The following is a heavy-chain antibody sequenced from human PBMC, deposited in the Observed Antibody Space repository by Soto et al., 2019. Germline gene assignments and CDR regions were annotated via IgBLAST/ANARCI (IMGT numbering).Heavy chain of an antibody. CDR3: ASDFQYNWNY. J-gene: IGHJ4*02. CDR2: IYYSGST. Sequence: QLQLQESGPGLVKPSETLSLTCTVSGGSISSSSYYWGWIRQPPGKGLEWIGSIYYSGSTYYNPSLKSRVTISVDTSKNQFPPQLSSVTAADTAVYNCASDFQYNWNYWGQGTLVTVSS. V-gene: IGHV4-39*01. D-gene: IGHD1-20*01. CDR1: GGSISSSSYY.